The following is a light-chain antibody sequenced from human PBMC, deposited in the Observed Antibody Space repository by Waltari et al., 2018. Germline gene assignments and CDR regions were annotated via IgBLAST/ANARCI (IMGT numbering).Light chain of an antibody. CDR2: ENR. V-gene: IGLV1-51*02. Sequence: QSVLTQPPSVSAAPGQKVTISCSGSSSNIGNSYVSWYQQFPGTAPKLLIYENRKRPSEIPDRFSGYKSGTSATLVITELQTGDEADYYCGACDSSLSAGGVFGGGTKVTVL. CDR1: SSNIGNSY. CDR3: GACDSSLSAGGV. J-gene: IGLJ3*02.